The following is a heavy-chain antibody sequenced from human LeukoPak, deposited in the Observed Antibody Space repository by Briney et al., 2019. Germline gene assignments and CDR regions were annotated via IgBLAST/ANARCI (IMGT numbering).Heavy chain of an antibody. V-gene: IGHV3-23*01. CDR2: ISTSGGST. Sequence: GSLRLSCAASGFTFTSYAMSWVRQAPGKGLEWVSTISTSGGSTYYADSVKGRFTISRDNSKNTLYLQMNSLRAEDTAVYYCATPRRVVVAATPGCLDYWGQGTLVTVSS. CDR1: GFTFTSYA. D-gene: IGHD2-15*01. CDR3: ATPRRVVVAATPGCLDY. J-gene: IGHJ4*02.